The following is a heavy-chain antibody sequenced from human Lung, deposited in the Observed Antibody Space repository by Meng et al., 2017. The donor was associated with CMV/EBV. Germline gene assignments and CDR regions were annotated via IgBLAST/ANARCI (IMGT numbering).Heavy chain of an antibody. Sequence: LXCTVSGSSISSGYYWGWIRQSPEKGMERIGSIYHDGITYYNPSLKSRVTMSMDSPNDKFFLNLNSVTAADTALYFCARVHRILNWFAPWGRGILVTVSS. D-gene: IGHD2/OR15-2a*01. CDR2: IYHDGIT. V-gene: IGHV4-38-2*02. CDR1: GSSISSGYY. CDR3: ARVHRILNWFAP. J-gene: IGHJ5*02.